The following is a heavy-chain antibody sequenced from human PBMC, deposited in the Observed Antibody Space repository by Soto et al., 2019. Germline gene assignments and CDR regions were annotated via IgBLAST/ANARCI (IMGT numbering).Heavy chain of an antibody. Sequence: ESGGGVVQPGRSLRLSCAASGFTFSPYAMHWVRQAPGKGLEWVAVISYDGNNKNYADSVKGRLAISRDNSRNTLYLQMNSLRAEDPAVYYCARARLDTPALDYWGQGTLVTVSS. CDR1: GFTFSPYA. V-gene: IGHV3-30*09. CDR3: ARARLDTPALDY. D-gene: IGHD2-2*01. J-gene: IGHJ4*02. CDR2: ISYDGNNK.